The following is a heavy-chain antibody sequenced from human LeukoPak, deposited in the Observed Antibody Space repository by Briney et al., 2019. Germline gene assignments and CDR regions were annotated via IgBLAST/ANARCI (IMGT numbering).Heavy chain of an antibody. CDR1: GFTFSSNW. J-gene: IGHJ4*02. D-gene: IGHD2-15*01. CDR2: ISGDGSTT. CDR3: AGVRWLDY. Sequence: GGSLRLSCAASGFTFSSNWMHWVRQAPGKGLVWVSRISGDGSTTGHADSVKGRFTISRDNAKNTLYLQMNSLRAEDTAVYFCAGVRWLDYWGQGTLVTVSS. V-gene: IGHV3-74*01.